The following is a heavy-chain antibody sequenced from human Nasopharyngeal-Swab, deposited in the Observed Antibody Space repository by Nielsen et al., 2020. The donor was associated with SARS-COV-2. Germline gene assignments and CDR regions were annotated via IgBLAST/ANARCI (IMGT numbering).Heavy chain of an antibody. Sequence: SETLSLTCAVYGGSFSGYYWSWIRQPPGKGLEWIGEINHSGSTNYNPSLKSRVTISVDTSKNQFSLKLSSVTAADTAVYYCASPQYSSSYHEGVWGKGTTATVSS. CDR1: GGSFSGYY. V-gene: IGHV4-34*01. J-gene: IGHJ6*04. D-gene: IGHD6-13*01. CDR3: ASPQYSSSYHEGV. CDR2: INHSGST.